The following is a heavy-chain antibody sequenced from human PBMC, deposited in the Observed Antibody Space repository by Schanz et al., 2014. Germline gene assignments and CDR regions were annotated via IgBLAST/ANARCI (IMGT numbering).Heavy chain of an antibody. V-gene: IGHV1-8*01. Sequence: QVQLVQSGAEVKKPGVSVKVSCKASGYTFTTYYIHWVRQAPGQGLEWMGWMNSKTGNTGYAQRFQGRVTMTRNTSITTAYLELSSLRSGDTAVYYCTKGHTFGRWGQGTLVTVSS. D-gene: IGHD3-16*01. CDR1: GYTFTTYY. J-gene: IGHJ4*02. CDR3: TKGHTFGR. CDR2: MNSKTGNT.